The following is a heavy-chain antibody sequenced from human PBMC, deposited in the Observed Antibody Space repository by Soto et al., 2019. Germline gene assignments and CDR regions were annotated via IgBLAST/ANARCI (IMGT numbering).Heavy chain of an antibody. Sequence: VGSLRLSCAASGFPFSTYCMSWVRQAPGKGLEWVANIKQDGRAAWYVDSAKGRFTISRDNAKKSLYLQMNSLRVEDTAVYYCARGDYHDTSGPFSDAFDIWGQGTMVTVSS. CDR2: IKQDGRAA. CDR1: GFPFSTYC. J-gene: IGHJ3*02. D-gene: IGHD3-22*01. V-gene: IGHV3-7*04. CDR3: ARGDYHDTSGPFSDAFDI.